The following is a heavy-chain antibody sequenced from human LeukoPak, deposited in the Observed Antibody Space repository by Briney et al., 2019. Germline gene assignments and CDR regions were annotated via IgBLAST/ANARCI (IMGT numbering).Heavy chain of an antibody. J-gene: IGHJ4*02. CDR1: GGSFSGYY. V-gene: IGHV4-34*01. D-gene: IGHD3-3*01. Sequence: SETLSLTXAVYGGSFSGYYWSWIRQPPGKGLEWIGEINHSGSTNYNPSLKSRVTISVDTSKNQFSLKLSSVTAADTAVYYCASYTIFGVVNDDYWGQGTLVTVSS. CDR2: INHSGST. CDR3: ASYTIFGVVNDDY.